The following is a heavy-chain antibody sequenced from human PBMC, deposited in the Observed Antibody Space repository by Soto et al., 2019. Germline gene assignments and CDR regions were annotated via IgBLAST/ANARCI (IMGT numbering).Heavy chain of an antibody. J-gene: IGHJ6*02. CDR1: GFPFSSYG. V-gene: IGHV3-23*01. Sequence: GGSLRLSCAASGFPFSSYGMHWVRQSPGKGLEWVSAISGSGGSTYYADSVKGRFTISRDNSKNTLYLQMNSLRAEDTAVYYCAKAHIRDYYYYGMDVWGQGTTVTVSS. CDR2: ISGSGGST. CDR3: AKAHIRDYYYYGMDV.